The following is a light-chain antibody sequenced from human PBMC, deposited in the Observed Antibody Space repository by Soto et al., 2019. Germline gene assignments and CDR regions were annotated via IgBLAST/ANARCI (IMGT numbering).Light chain of an antibody. V-gene: IGKV3-20*01. CDR3: QQFDDSVT. J-gene: IGKJ5*01. CDR2: GAS. Sequence: EIVFTQSPFTLSLSPVDRATLSFLASHIVSRTYLAWYQQKPGQAPRLLIYGASDRATGTPARFSGSGSGTDFTLTISRLEPEDSAVYYCQQFDDSVTFGQGARLEIK. CDR1: HIVSRTY.